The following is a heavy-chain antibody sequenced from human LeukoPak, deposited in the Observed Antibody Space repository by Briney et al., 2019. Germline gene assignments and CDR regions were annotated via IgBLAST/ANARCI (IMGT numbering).Heavy chain of an antibody. Sequence: ASVKVSCKASGYTFTGYYMHWVRQAPGQGLEWMGWINPNSGGTNYAQKFQGRVTMTRDTSISTAYMELRSLRSDDTAVYYCARDGTTPRVSFDYWGQGTLVTVSS. D-gene: IGHD1-1*01. CDR1: GYTFTGYY. V-gene: IGHV1-2*02. CDR2: INPNSGGT. CDR3: ARDGTTPRVSFDY. J-gene: IGHJ4*02.